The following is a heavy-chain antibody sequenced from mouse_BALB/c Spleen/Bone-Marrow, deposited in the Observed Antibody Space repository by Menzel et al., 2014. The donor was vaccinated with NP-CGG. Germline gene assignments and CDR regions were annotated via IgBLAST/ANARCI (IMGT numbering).Heavy chain of an antibody. CDR1: GFTFSDYY. J-gene: IGHJ3*01. CDR2: ISDSGTYT. CDR3: VRDGDYRYACFTY. Sequence: DVMLVESGGGLVKPGGSLKLSCAASGFTFSDYYIYWVRQTPEKRLEWVATISDSGTYTYYPDTVKGRFTISRDNAKNNLYLQMNGLKSEDTAMYYCVRDGDYRYACFTYWGQGTLVTVSA. D-gene: IGHD2-14*01. V-gene: IGHV5-4*02.